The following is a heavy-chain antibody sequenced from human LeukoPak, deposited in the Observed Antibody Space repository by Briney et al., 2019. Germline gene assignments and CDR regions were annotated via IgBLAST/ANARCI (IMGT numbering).Heavy chain of an antibody. CDR1: GFTFSSHW. CDR3: ARPVTGTYAPLEY. CDR2: IKQDGSEK. J-gene: IGHJ4*02. D-gene: IGHD1-1*01. V-gene: IGHV3-7*01. Sequence: GGSLRLSCAASGFTFSSHWMSWVRQAPGKGLEWVANIKQDGSEKYYVDSVKGRFTISRDNAKNSLYLQMNSLRADDTAVYYWARPVTGTYAPLEYWGQGTLVTVSS.